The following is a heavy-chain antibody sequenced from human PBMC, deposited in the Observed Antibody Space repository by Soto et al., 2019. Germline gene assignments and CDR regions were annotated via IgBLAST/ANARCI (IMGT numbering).Heavy chain of an antibody. D-gene: IGHD5-12*01. CDR2: ISGSGGST. J-gene: IGHJ6*02. CDR3: AKLTYKAGYDFIPYYYYGMDV. Sequence: PGGSLRLSCAASGFTFSSYAMSWVRQAPGKGLEWVSAISGSGGSTYYADSVKGRFTISRDNSKNTLYLQMNSLRAEDTAVYYCAKLTYKAGYDFIPYYYYGMDVCGQGTTVTVSS. V-gene: IGHV3-23*01. CDR1: GFTFSSYA.